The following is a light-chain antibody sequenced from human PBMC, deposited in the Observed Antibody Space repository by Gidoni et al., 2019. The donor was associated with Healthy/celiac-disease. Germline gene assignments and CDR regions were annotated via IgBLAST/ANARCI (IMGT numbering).Light chain of an antibody. Sequence: DIQTTQSPSTLSASVGDRVTITCRASQSISSWLAWYQQKPGKAPKLLIYKASSLESGVPSRFSGSGSGTEFTLTISSLQPDDFATYYCQQYNSSPTFXQXTKLEIK. CDR1: QSISSW. V-gene: IGKV1-5*03. CDR3: QQYNSSPT. CDR2: KAS. J-gene: IGKJ2*01.